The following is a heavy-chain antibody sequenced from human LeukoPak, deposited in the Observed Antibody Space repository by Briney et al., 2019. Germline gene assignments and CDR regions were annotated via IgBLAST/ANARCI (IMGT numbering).Heavy chain of an antibody. V-gene: IGHV3-23*01. CDR2: ISGSGGST. J-gene: IGHJ4*02. Sequence: PGGSLRLSCAASGFTFSSYAMSWVRQAPGKGLEWVSAISGSGGSTYYADSVKGRVTISRDNSKNTLYLQMNSLRAEDTAVYYCAKRGYSYGFSKIDYWGQGTLVTVSS. CDR1: GFTFSSYA. D-gene: IGHD5-18*01. CDR3: AKRGYSYGFSKIDY.